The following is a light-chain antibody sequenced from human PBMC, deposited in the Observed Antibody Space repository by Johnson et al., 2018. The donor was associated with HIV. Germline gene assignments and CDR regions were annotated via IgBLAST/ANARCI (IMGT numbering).Light chain of an antibody. V-gene: IGLV1-51*02. J-gene: IGLJ1*01. CDR2: ENN. CDR3: ATWDSRLSAGHV. Sequence: QSVLTQPPSVSAAPGQKVTISCSGSSSNIGNNYVSWYRQLPGTAPKLLIYENNKRPSGIPDRISGSKSGTSATLGITGLQTGDEADYYCATWDSRLSAGHVFWTGTKVTVL. CDR1: SSNIGNNY.